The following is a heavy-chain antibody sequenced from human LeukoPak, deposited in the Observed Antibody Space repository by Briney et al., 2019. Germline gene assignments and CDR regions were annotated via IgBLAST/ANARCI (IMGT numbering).Heavy chain of an antibody. D-gene: IGHD3-3*01. J-gene: IGHJ4*02. CDR1: GYTFTSYG. Sequence: ASVKVSCKASGYTFTSYGISWVRQAPGQGLEWMGWISAYNGNTNYAQKLQGRVTMTTDTSTSTAYMELRSLRSDDTAMYYCARESYDFWSGYRYYFDYWGQGTLVTVSS. CDR3: ARESYDFWSGYRYYFDY. CDR2: ISAYNGNT. V-gene: IGHV1-18*01.